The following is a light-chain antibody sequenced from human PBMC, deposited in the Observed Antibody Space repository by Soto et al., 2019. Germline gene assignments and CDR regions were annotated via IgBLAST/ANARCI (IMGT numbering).Light chain of an antibody. CDR2: GAS. CDR1: QRVASN. CDR3: QQYGSSLPIT. Sequence: EIVMTQSPATLTVSPGERATLSCRASQRVASNLAWYQQKPGQAPRLLIYGASTRATGIPDRFSGGGSGTDFTLTISRLEPEDFAVYYCQQYGSSLPITFGQGTRLEIK. V-gene: IGKV3-20*01. J-gene: IGKJ5*01.